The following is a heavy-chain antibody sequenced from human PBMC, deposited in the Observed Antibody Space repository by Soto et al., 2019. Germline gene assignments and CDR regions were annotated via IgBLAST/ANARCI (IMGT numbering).Heavy chain of an antibody. CDR3: ARDREGPSYYYYGMDV. CDR1: GDSVSSNSAA. Sequence: PSQTLSLTCVISGDSVSSNSAACNWIRQSPSRGLEWLGRTYYRSKWYNGYAVSVKSRITINPDTSKNQFSLQLNSVTPEDTAVYYCARDREGPSYYYYGMDVWGQGTTVTVSS. CDR2: TYYRSKWYN. V-gene: IGHV6-1*01. D-gene: IGHD1-26*01. J-gene: IGHJ6*02.